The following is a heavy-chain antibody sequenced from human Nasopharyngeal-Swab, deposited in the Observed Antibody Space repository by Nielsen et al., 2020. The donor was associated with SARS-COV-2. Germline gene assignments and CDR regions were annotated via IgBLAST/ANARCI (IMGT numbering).Heavy chain of an antibody. CDR1: GFNFIIYG. J-gene: IGHJ4*02. Sequence: GESLKISCAASGFNFIIYGIHWVRQVPGKGLEWMAFISYDGTKKYYADSVKGRFTISRDNSKNTLYLQMNSLRAEDTAVYYCAKDPYYDFWSGYYGGIDYWGQGTLVTVSS. CDR3: AKDPYYDFWSGYYGGIDY. V-gene: IGHV3-30*18. CDR2: ISYDGTKK. D-gene: IGHD3-3*01.